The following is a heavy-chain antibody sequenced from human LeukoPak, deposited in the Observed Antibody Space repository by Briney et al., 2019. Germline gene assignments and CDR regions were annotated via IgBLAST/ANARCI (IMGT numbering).Heavy chain of an antibody. Sequence: GRSLRLSCAASGFTFSSYEINWVRQAPAKGLDWVSYISSIGRTIYYADSVKGRFTIYRDNAKNSLYPQMNSLRAEATAVYYCAELGITMVGGVWGKGTTVTVSS. CDR2: ISSIGRTI. D-gene: IGHD3-10*02. J-gene: IGHJ6*04. CDR3: AELGITMVGGV. V-gene: IGHV3-48*03. CDR1: GFTFSSYE.